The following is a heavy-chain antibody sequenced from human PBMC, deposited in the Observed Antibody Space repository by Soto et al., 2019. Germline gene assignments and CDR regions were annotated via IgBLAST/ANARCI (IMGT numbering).Heavy chain of an antibody. J-gene: IGHJ5*02. CDR1: GYRLPSYW. Sequence: GESLKTHRKGSGYRLPSYWIGWVRPVPRKGLEWMGIIYPGDSDTRYSPSFQGQVTISADKSISTAYLQWSSLKASDTAMYYCARLVAAAGTNFEFDPWGQGTLVTVSS. CDR2: IYPGDSDT. D-gene: IGHD6-13*01. CDR3: ARLVAAAGTNFEFDP. V-gene: IGHV5-51*01.